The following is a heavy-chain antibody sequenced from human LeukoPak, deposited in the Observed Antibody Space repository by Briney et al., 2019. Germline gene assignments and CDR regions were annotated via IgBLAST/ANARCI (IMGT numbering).Heavy chain of an antibody. CDR3: ATHYDSSGYYYSTYYFDY. V-gene: IGHV1-24*01. Sequence: GASVKVSCKVSGYTLTELSMHWVRQAPGKGLEWMGGFDPEDGETIYAQEFQGRVTMTEDTSTDTAYMELSSLRSEDTAVYYCATHYDSSGYYYSTYYFDYWGQGTLVTVSS. J-gene: IGHJ4*02. CDR1: GYTLTELS. CDR2: FDPEDGET. D-gene: IGHD3-22*01.